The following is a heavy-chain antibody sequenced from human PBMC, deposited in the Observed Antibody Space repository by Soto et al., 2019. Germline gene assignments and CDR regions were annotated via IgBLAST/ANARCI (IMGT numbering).Heavy chain of an antibody. J-gene: IGHJ6*02. Sequence: PGGSLRLSCAASGFTFSSYAMSWVRQAPGKGLEWVSAISGSGGSTYYADSVKGRFTISRDNSKNTLYLQMNSLRAEDTAVYYCAKGLNNYYYYGMDVWGQGTTVTVSS. CDR2: ISGSGGST. V-gene: IGHV3-23*01. CDR3: AKGLNNYYYYGMDV. CDR1: GFTFSSYA. D-gene: IGHD5-12*01.